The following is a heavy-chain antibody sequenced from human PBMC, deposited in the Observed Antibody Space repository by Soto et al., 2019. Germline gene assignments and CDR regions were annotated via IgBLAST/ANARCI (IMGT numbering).Heavy chain of an antibody. J-gene: IGHJ4*02. Sequence: PGGSLRLSCAASGFTFSSYWMSWVRQAPGKGLAWVANIKQDGSEKYYVDSVKGRFTISRDNAKHSLYLQMNSLSAADTAIYYCTTRAHGSQPLEYWGQGTLFTVSS. CDR2: IKQDGSEK. CDR1: GFTFSSYW. CDR3: TTRAHGSQPLEY. D-gene: IGHD2-15*01. V-gene: IGHV3-7*03.